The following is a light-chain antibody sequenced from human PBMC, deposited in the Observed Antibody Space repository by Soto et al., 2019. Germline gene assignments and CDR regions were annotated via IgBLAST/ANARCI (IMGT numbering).Light chain of an antibody. Sequence: QSVLTQPASVSGSPRQSITISCTGTSSDVGGYNFVSWYQQHPGKAPKLMIYEVSHRPSGISNRFSGSKSGNTASLTISGLQAEDEADYYCSSYTSSNTLVFGGGTKVTVL. V-gene: IGLV2-14*01. J-gene: IGLJ2*01. CDR3: SSYTSSNTLV. CDR2: EVS. CDR1: SSDVGGYNF.